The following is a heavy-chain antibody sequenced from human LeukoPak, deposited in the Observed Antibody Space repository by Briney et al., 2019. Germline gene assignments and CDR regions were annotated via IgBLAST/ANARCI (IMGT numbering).Heavy chain of an antibody. CDR3: ARVGWELLELGY. J-gene: IGHJ4*02. CDR1: GGSISSSSYY. D-gene: IGHD1-26*01. Sequence: PSETLSLTCTVSGGSISSSSYYWGWIRQPPGKGLEWIGSIYYSGSTYYNPSLKSRVTISVDTSKNQFSLKLSSVTAADTAVYYCARVGWELLELGYWGQGTLVTVSS. CDR2: IYYSGST. V-gene: IGHV4-39*07.